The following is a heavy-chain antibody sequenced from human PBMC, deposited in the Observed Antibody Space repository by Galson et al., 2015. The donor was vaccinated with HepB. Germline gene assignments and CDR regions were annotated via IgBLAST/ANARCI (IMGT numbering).Heavy chain of an antibody. Sequence: SLRLSCAASGFTFSSYSMNWVRQAPGKGLEWVSSISSSSSYIYYADSVKGRFTISRDDAKNSLYLQMNSLRAEDTAVYYCARDGEVGATRRRNCFDYWGQGTLVTVSS. J-gene: IGHJ4*02. D-gene: IGHD1-26*01. CDR3: ARDGEVGATRRRNCFDY. V-gene: IGHV3-21*01. CDR1: GFTFSSYS. CDR2: ISSSSSYI.